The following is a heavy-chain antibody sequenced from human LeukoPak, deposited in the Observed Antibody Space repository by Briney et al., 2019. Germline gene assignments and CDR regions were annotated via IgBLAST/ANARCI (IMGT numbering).Heavy chain of an antibody. D-gene: IGHD3-3*01. CDR3: ARGLWSAHRREYYFDS. V-gene: IGHV1-3*01. J-gene: IGHJ4*02. CDR2: INAGNGDT. Sequence: ASVKVSCKASGYTFTNYAVNWLRQAPGQRLEWMGWINAGNGDTKFSQNYQARVTISRDASASTAYMELSSLTSEDTAVYFCARGLWSAHRREYYFDSWGQGTLVTVSS. CDR1: GYTFTNYA.